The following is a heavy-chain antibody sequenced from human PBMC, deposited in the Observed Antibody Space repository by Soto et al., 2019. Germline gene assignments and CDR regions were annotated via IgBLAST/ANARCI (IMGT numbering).Heavy chain of an antibody. CDR2: FDPEDGET. CDR3: VTKAAVDYYDSSGYYPYYFDY. J-gene: IGHJ4*02. CDR1: GYTLTELS. D-gene: IGHD3-22*01. Sequence: GASVKVSCKVSGYTLTELSMHWVRQAPGKGLEWMGGFDPEDGETIYAQKFQGRVTMTEDTSTDTAYMELSSLRSEDTAVYYCVTKAAVDYYDSSGYYPYYFDYWGQGTLVTVS. V-gene: IGHV1-24*01.